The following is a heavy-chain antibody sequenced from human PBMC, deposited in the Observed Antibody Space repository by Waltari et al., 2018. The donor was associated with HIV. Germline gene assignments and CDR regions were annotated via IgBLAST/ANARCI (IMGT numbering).Heavy chain of an antibody. CDR1: GGSIDYYY. CDR3: ARQGCTSTSCQRRGGMDV. CDR2: IYYSGST. V-gene: IGHV4-59*08. J-gene: IGHJ6*02. Sequence: QVQLQESGPGLVKPSETLSLICTVSGGSIDYYYWSWIRQPPGKGLEWIGYIYYSGSTNYHPSPTSRVTMSVDTSKNQFSLNLSSVTAADTAVYYCARQGCTSTSCQRRGGMDVWGQGTSVSVSS. D-gene: IGHD2-2*01.